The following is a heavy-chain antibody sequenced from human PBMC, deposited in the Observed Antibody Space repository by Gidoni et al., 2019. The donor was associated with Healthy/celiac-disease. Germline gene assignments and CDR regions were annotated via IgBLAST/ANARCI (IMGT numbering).Heavy chain of an antibody. CDR1: GFSLSNARMG. V-gene: IGHV2-26*01. D-gene: IGHD6-19*01. J-gene: IGHJ4*02. CDR2: LFSNDEK. CDR3: ARLDEGWYRLDY. Sequence: QVTLKESGPVLVKPTETLTLTCTVSGFSLSNARMGVSWIRQPPGKALEWLAHLFSNDEKSYSTSLKSRLTISKDTSKSQVVLTMTNMDPVDTATYYCARLDEGWYRLDYWGQGTLVTVSS.